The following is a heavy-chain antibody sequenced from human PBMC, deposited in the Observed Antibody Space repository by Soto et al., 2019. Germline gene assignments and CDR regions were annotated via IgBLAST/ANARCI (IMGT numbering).Heavy chain of an antibody. CDR3: ARGGGIVVVTPPYDP. CDR2: INPSGGYT. V-gene: IGHV1-46*03. J-gene: IGHJ5*02. CDR1: GYTFSSYY. D-gene: IGHD2-21*02. Sequence: AAVKVSCKASGYTFSSYYMNWVRQAPGQGLEWLGIINPSGGYTTYAQRFLGRVTMTSDTSTSTVHMWLGSLTSEDAAVYYCARGGGIVVVTPPYDPWGQGTLVTVS.